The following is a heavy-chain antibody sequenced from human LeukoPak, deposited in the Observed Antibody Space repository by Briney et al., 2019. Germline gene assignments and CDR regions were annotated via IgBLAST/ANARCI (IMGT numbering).Heavy chain of an antibody. CDR1: GFIFSSYE. D-gene: IGHD3-10*02. J-gene: IGHJ6*03. V-gene: IGHV3-48*03. Sequence: GGSLRLSCAASGFIFSSYEMKWVRQARGKGEGWVSHISGSGSTIYYADSERGGFIIYRKNAKNSLHLQINSLRAEHTAVYYCATVVPSDYSMDVWGRGTTVTVSS. CDR3: ATVVPSDYSMDV. CDR2: ISGSGSTI.